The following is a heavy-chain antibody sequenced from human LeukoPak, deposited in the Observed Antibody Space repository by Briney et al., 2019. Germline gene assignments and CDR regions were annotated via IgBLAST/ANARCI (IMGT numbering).Heavy chain of an antibody. CDR3: AREYCTNGVCFPLGY. CDR2: INPSGGST. D-gene: IGHD2-8*01. J-gene: IGHJ4*02. Sequence: ASVKVSCKASGYTFTSYYMHWVRQAPGQGLEWMGIINPSGGSTSYAQKFQGRVTMTRDMSTSTVYMELSSLRSGDTAVYYCAREYCTNGVCFPLGYWGQGTLVTVSS. V-gene: IGHV1-46*01. CDR1: GYTFTSYY.